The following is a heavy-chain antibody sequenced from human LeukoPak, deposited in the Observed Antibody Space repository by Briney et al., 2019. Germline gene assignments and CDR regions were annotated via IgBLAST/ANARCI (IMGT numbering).Heavy chain of an antibody. Sequence: PGESLKISCKGSGYSFTSYWIGWVRQMPGKGLEWMGIIYPGDSDTRYSPSFQGQVTISADKSISTAYLQWSSLKASDTAMYYCARLLYRGRRWRLRLGELSLIDYWGQGTLVTVSS. D-gene: IGHD3-16*02. J-gene: IGHJ4*02. CDR2: IYPGDSDT. CDR3: ARLLYRGRRWRLRLGELSLIDY. CDR1: GYSFTSYW. V-gene: IGHV5-51*01.